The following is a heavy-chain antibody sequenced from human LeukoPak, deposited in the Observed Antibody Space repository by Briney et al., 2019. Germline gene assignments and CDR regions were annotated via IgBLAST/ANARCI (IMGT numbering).Heavy chain of an antibody. D-gene: IGHD2-2*02. V-gene: IGHV3-21*01. CDR1: GFTFSSYG. J-gene: IGHJ3*02. Sequence: GGSLRLSCAASGFTFSSYGMHWVRQAPGKGLEWVSSISSSSSSIYYADSVKGRFTISRDNAKNSLYLQMNSLRAEDTAVYYCARGHCSTTTCYTKDDAFDIWGQGTMVTVSS. CDR2: ISSSSSSI. CDR3: ARGHCSTTTCYTKDDAFDI.